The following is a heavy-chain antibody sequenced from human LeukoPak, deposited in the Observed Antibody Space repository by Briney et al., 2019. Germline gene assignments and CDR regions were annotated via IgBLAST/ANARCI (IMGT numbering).Heavy chain of an antibody. CDR1: GYTFTGYY. V-gene: IGHV1-2*02. CDR2: INPNSGGT. CDR3: ARDAWELGDYYYMDV. J-gene: IGHJ6*03. Sequence: GASVKVSCKASGYTFTGYYMHWVRQAPGQGLEWMGWINPNSGGTNYAQKFQGRVTMTRDTSISTAYMELSRLRSDDTAEYYCARDAWELGDYYYMDVWGKGTTVTVSS. D-gene: IGHD1-26*01.